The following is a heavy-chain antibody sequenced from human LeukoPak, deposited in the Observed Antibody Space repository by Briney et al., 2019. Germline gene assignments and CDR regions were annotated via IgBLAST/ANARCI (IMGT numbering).Heavy chain of an antibody. CDR2: IYTSGST. J-gene: IGHJ6*02. D-gene: IGHD3-3*01. CDR1: GGSISSYY. Sequence: SETLSLTCTVSGGSISSYYWSWIRQPAGKGLEWIGRIYTSGSTNYNPSLKSRVTMSVDMSKNQFSLKLSSVTAADTAVYYCARECYDFWSGYYYYYGMDVWGQGTTVTVSS. V-gene: IGHV4-4*07. CDR3: ARECYDFWSGYYYYYGMDV.